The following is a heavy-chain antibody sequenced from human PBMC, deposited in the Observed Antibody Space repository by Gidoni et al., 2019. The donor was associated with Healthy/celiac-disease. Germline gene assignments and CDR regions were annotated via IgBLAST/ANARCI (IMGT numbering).Heavy chain of an antibody. J-gene: IGHJ6*02. Sequence: QVQLVQSGAEVKKPGASVKVSCKASGYTFTGYYMHWVRQAPGQGLEWMGWINPNSGGTNYAQKFQGRVTMTRDTSISTAYMELSRLRSDDTAVYYCARDLAAQYYYYGMDVWGQGTTVTVSS. CDR2: INPNSGGT. CDR1: GYTFTGYY. V-gene: IGHV1-2*02. CDR3: ARDLAAQYYYYGMDV. D-gene: IGHD6-6*01.